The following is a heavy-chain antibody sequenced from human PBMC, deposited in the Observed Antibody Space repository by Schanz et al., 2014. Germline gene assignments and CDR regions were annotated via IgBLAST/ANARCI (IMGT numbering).Heavy chain of an antibody. CDR3: ARGRTFDY. Sequence: QVQLVQSGAEVKKPGSSVTVSCKASGGTFSSYTISWVRQAPGQGLEWMGRIIPVLNIATYAQRFQGRVSITADTSTNTAYMELTSLRSEDTAVYYCARGRTFDYWGQGTLVTVSS. CDR1: GGTFSSYT. V-gene: IGHV1-69*04. J-gene: IGHJ4*02. CDR2: IIPVLNIA.